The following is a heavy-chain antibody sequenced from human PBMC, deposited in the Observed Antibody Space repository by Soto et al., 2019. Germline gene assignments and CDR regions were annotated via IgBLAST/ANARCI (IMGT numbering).Heavy chain of an antibody. CDR1: GFTFSNYS. CDR3: VKDPVSGGSGGAWFDD. Sequence: GGSLRLSCVVSGFTFSNYSITWVRQATWKGLEWVSLMSDKRRLYADSAKGRLTIPRDNSKNTLYLQLNSLRLEDTAVYYCVKDPVSGGSGGAWFDDWGQGTLVTVSS. CDR2: MSDKRR. V-gene: IGHV3-23*01. D-gene: IGHD2-21*02. J-gene: IGHJ4*02.